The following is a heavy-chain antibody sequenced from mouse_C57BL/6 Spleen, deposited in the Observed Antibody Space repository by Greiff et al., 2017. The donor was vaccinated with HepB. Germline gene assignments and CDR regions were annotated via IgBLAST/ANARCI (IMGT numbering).Heavy chain of an antibody. CDR3: ARLPDV. Sequence: QVQLQQPGAELVMPGASVKLSCKASGYTFTSYWMHWVKQRPGQGLEWIGEIDPSDSYTNYNQKFKGKSTLTVDKSSSTAYMQLSSLTSEDSAVYYCARLPDVWGTGTTVTVSS. V-gene: IGHV1-69*01. CDR2: IDPSDSYT. CDR1: GYTFTSYW. J-gene: IGHJ1*03.